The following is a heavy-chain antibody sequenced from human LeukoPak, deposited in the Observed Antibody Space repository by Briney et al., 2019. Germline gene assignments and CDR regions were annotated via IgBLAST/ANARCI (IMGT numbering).Heavy chain of an antibody. V-gene: IGHV1-18*01. J-gene: IGHJ3*01. CDR3: ARRGLVAGIYDLVYGFDL. CDR1: GYTFTSYG. Sequence: ASVKVSCKASGYTFTSYGISWVRQAPGQGLEWMGWISAYNGNTNYAQKLQGRVTMTTDTSTSTVYMELSSLTSEDTAVYYCARRGLVAGIYDLVYGFDLWGQGTMVTVSS. CDR2: ISAYNGNT. D-gene: IGHD3/OR15-3a*01.